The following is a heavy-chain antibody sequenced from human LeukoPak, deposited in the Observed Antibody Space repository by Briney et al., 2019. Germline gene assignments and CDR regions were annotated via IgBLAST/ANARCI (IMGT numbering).Heavy chain of an antibody. CDR1: GFTFSSYG. D-gene: IGHD3-16*02. V-gene: IGHV3-23*01. Sequence: GGSLRLSCAASGFTFSSYGMSWVRQAPGKGLEWVSGISGSGGSTYYADSVKGRFTISRDNSKNTLYLQMNSLRAEDTAVYYCAKEVITFGGVIVLRNFDYWGQGTLVTVSS. CDR3: AKEVITFGGVIVLRNFDY. J-gene: IGHJ4*02. CDR2: ISGSGGST.